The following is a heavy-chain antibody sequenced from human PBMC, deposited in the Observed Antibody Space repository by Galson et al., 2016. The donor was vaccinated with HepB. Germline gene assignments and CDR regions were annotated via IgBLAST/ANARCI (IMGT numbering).Heavy chain of an antibody. J-gene: IGHJ4*02. V-gene: IGHV3-74*01. CDR3: AKVTRTSVATDY. CDR2: INGAGSST. CDR1: GFAFSNYW. D-gene: IGHD5-12*01. Sequence: SLRLSCAASGFAFSNYWMHWVRQVPGKGLVWVSRINGAGSSTNYADSVKGRFTISRDNSKNTLYLQMNNLRPEDTGVYYCAKVTRTSVATDYWGQGTLVTVSS.